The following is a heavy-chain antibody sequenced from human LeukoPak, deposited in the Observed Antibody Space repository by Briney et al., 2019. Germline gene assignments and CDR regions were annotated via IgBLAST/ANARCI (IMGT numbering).Heavy chain of an antibody. CDR3: ARVRPGGPATTSDGFDI. V-gene: IGHV3-21*06. J-gene: IGHJ3*02. CDR2: INPTGSLK. D-gene: IGHD2-2*01. CDR1: GFTLSSYG. Sequence: GGSLRLSCAASGFTLSSYGMNWIRQAPGRGLEWVSSINPTGSLKYYSDSVKGRFTISRDNSKNSLYLEMNSLRVGDTAVFYCARVRPGGPATTSDGFDIWGQGAMVTVSS.